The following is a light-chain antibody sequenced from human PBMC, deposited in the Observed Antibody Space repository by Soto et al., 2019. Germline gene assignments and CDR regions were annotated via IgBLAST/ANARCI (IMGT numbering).Light chain of an antibody. CDR3: QQCDSYSGT. V-gene: IGKV1-5*03. CDR1: QSISTW. J-gene: IGKJ1*01. CDR2: KAS. Sequence: DIQMTQSPSTLSASVGDRVTITCRASQSISTWLAWYQQKPGKAPKLLVYKASDLESGVPSRFSGSGSGTEFTLTITSLQPDDFATYYCQQCDSYSGTFGQGTKVEIK.